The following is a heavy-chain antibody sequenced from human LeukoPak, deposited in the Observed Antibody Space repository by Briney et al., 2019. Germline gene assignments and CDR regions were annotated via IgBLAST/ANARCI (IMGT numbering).Heavy chain of an antibody. J-gene: IGHJ3*02. CDR1: GFTVSSNY. V-gene: IGHV3-33*06. Sequence: GGSLRLSCAASGFTVSSNYMSWVRQAPGKGLEWVAVIWYDGSNKYYADSVKGRFTISRDNSKNTLYLQMNSLRAEDTAVYYCAKGDAYGDYPYPDAFDIWGQGTMVAVSS. CDR3: AKGDAYGDYPYPDAFDI. CDR2: IWYDGSNK. D-gene: IGHD4-17*01.